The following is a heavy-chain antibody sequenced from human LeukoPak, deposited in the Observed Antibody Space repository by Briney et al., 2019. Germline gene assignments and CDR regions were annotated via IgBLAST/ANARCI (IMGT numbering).Heavy chain of an antibody. D-gene: IGHD6-13*01. J-gene: IGHJ4*02. V-gene: IGHV3-23*01. CDR2: ISGSGGST. CDR1: GFTFSSYA. Sequence: GGSLRLSCAASGFTFSSYAMSWVRQAQGKGLEWDSAISGSGGSTYYADSVKGRFTISRDNSKNTLYLQMNSLRAEDTAVYYCAKPSYSGSSWYDYWGQGTLVTVSS. CDR3: AKPSYSGSSWYDY.